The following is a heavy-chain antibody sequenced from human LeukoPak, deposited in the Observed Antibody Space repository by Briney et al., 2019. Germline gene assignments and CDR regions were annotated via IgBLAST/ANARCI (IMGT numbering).Heavy chain of an antibody. CDR2: LYYSGST. J-gene: IGHJ6*03. CDR1: GASISNYY. Sequence: SETLSLTCTVSGASISNYYWSWIRQPPGKGLEWIGYLYYSGSTNYHPSLKSRVTISVDTSKNQFSLRLNSVTAADTAVYYCARVSWFPGTSYYYMDVWGKGTPVTVSS. CDR3: ARVSWFPGTSYYYMDV. D-gene: IGHD1-1*01. V-gene: IGHV4-59*01.